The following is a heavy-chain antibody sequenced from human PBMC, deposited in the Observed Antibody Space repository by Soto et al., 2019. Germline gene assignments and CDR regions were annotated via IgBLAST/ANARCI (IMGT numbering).Heavy chain of an antibody. CDR1: GYTFTSYA. Sequence: QVQLVQSGAEVKKPGASVQVSCKASGYTFTSYAMHWVRQAPGQRLEWMGWINARNGNTKYSQKFQGRVNMTRDTYASTAYLAVSSLRSEDTAVYYCARVPPLLEYWGQGTMVTVAS. V-gene: IGHV1-3*01. CDR3: ARVPPLLEY. CDR2: INARNGNT. J-gene: IGHJ4*02. D-gene: IGHD1-1*01.